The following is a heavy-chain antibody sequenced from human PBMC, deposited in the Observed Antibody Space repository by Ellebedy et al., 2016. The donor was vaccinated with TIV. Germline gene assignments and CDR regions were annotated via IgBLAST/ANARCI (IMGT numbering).Heavy chain of an antibody. CDR3: ARDGYIVVVTAILDY. V-gene: IGHV3-30-3*01. Sequence: GESLKISXAASGFTFSSYAKHWVRQAPGKGLEWVAVISYDGSNKYYADSVKGRFTISRDNSKNTLYLQMNSLRAEDTAVYYCARDGYIVVVTAILDYWGQGTLVTVSS. CDR1: GFTFSSYA. D-gene: IGHD2-21*02. CDR2: ISYDGSNK. J-gene: IGHJ4*02.